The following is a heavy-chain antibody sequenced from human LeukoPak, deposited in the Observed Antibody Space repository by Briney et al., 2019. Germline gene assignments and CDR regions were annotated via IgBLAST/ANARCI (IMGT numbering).Heavy chain of an antibody. CDR3: ARRRGYSGYGH. Sequence: GGSLRLSCAASGLTFSSYAMHWVRQAPGKGLEWVSGISWNGGTIGYADSVKGRFTISRDNAKNSLHLQMNSLRVEDTAVYYCARRRGYSGYGHWGQGTLVTVSS. V-gene: IGHV3-48*03. D-gene: IGHD5-12*01. J-gene: IGHJ4*02. CDR1: GLTFSSYA. CDR2: ISWNGGTI.